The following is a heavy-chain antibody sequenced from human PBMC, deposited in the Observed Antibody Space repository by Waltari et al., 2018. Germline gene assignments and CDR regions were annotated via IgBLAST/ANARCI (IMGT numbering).Heavy chain of an antibody. Sequence: QVQLQEPGPGLVKPSETLSLTCTVPGGSISSYYWSWIRQPPGQGLEWLGYIYYSGGSNYNPSLKSRVAISVDTSKNQVSLKLSSVTAADTAVYYCARVSYGGNSDWYFDLWGRGTLVTVSS. J-gene: IGHJ2*01. CDR3: ARVSYGGNSDWYFDL. D-gene: IGHD4-17*01. CDR2: IYYSGGS. CDR1: GGSISSYY. V-gene: IGHV4-59*01.